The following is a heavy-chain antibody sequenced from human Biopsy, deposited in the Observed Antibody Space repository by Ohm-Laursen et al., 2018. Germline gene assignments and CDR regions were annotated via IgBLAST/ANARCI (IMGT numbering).Heavy chain of an antibody. D-gene: IGHD1-26*01. CDR1: GYTFSGYY. CDR3: ARVFGGAYYSYAFDI. V-gene: IGHV1-2*02. CDR2: ITADEK. J-gene: IGHJ3*02. Sequence: ASVKVSCKASGYTFSGYYMHWVRQAPEQGLEWMGWITADEKNSAPKFQGRVTMTTDMSTSTAYMELRGLKSDDTAVYYCARVFGGAYYSYAFDIWGQGTLVIVSS.